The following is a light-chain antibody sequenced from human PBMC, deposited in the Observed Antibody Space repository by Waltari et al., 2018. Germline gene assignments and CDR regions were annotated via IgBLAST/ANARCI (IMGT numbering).Light chain of an antibody. CDR2: DVN. V-gene: IGLV2-14*03. CDR3: SSYTSTSTWV. CDR1: NSDVGGHNY. Sequence: QSTLTQPASVSGSPGQSITLPCTGTNSDVGGHNYVSWYQQHPGTAPRLIIYDVNSRASGVSNRFSGSKSASTASLTISGLQAEDEADYYCSSYTSTSTWVFGGGTKVTVL. J-gene: IGLJ3*02.